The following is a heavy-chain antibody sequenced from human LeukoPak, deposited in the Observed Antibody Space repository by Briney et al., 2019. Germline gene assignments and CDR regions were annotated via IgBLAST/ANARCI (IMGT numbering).Heavy chain of an antibody. CDR1: GFTFSGVA. V-gene: IGHV3-23*01. CDR2: MSDSGGTT. D-gene: IGHD3-10*01. CDR3: AKGLIRYAFDV. J-gene: IGHJ3*01. Sequence: PGGSLRLSCAASGFTFSGVALTWVRQAPGKGLGRVSGMSDSGGTTYYADSVMGRFTISRDNSKNTLYLQKNSLRAEDTAVYYCAKGLIRYAFDVWGQGTMVTVSS.